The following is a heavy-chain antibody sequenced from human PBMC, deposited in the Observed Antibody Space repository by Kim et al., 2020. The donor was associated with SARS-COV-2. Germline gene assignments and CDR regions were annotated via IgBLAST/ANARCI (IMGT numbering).Heavy chain of an antibody. V-gene: IGHV3-23*01. CDR3: AKVTKITAPLYDY. J-gene: IGHJ4*02. Sequence: GGSLRLSCAASGFTFRSYALSWVRQAPGKGLEWVSGISGSGGDTYYADSVQGRFTISRDNSKNALNLEMNSLRAEDTALYYCAKVTKITAPLYDYWGQG. D-gene: IGHD4-4*01. CDR1: GFTFRSYA. CDR2: ISGSGGDT.